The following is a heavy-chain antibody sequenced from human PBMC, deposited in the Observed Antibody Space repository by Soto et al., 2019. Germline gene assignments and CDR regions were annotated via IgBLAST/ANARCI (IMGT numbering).Heavy chain of an antibody. Sequence: QVQLVQSGAEVKKPGASVKVSCKASGYTFTSYGISWVRQAPGQGLEWMGWISAYNGNTNYAQKLQGRVTMTTDTTTSTAYKEMRRLRTDDTGVYYCWRRGLGTPPGYWGQGTLVTVSP. V-gene: IGHV1-18*01. CDR3: WRRGLGTPPGY. J-gene: IGHJ4*01. D-gene: IGHD3-10*01. CDR1: GYTFTSYG. CDR2: ISAYNGNT.